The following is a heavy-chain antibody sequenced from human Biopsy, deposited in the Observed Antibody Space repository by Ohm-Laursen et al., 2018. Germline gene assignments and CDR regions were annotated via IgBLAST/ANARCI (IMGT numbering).Heavy chain of an antibody. CDR3: ARGEADVYDALDI. CDR2: IYNSGST. CDR1: GGSMSSYY. J-gene: IGHJ3*02. Sequence: SDTLSLTCAVSGGSMSSYYWTWIRQPSGKGLEWIGYIYNSGSTNYNPSLKSRVTISVAVDTSKSQFSLRLSSVTAADTAMYYCARGEADVYDALDIWGQGTMVIVSS. V-gene: IGHV4-59*07. D-gene: IGHD3-10*01.